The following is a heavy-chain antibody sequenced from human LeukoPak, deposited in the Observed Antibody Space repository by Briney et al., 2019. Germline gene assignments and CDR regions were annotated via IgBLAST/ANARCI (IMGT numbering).Heavy chain of an antibody. V-gene: IGHV4-39*01. Sequence: SETLSLTCTVSGGSISSGNYYWGWIRQPPGKGLEWIGSIYYSGSTYYNPSLKSRVTISVDTSKNQFSLKLSSVTAADTAVHYCARLDGYCSGGSSYSVSFVDPWGQGTLVTVSS. D-gene: IGHD2-15*01. J-gene: IGHJ5*02. CDR2: IYYSGST. CDR3: ARLDGYCSGGSSYSVSFVDP. CDR1: GGSISSGNYY.